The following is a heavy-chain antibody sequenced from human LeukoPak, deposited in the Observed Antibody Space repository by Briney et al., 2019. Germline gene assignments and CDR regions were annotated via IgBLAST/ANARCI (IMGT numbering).Heavy chain of an antibody. CDR2: ISYDGSNK. CDR1: GFTFSSYG. CDR3: AKGNLGEYGDYSIYYYYAMDI. Sequence: PGGSLRLSCAASGFTFSSYGMHWVRQAPGKGLEWVAVISYDGSNKYYADSVKGRFTISRDNSKNRLYLQMNSLRAEDTAVYYCAKGNLGEYGDYSIYYYYAMDIWGQGTTVTVSS. V-gene: IGHV3-30*18. D-gene: IGHD4-17*01. J-gene: IGHJ6*02.